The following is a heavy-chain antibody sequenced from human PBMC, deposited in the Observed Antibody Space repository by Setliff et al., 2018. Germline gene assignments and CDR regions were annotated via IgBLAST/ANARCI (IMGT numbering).Heavy chain of an antibody. J-gene: IGHJ4*02. Sequence: SETLSLTCTVSGGSVGNSYYYWNWIRQPAGKGLEWIGYVYYSGLTNYDPSLKSRVTMSVDSSKNQFSLKLSSVTAADTAVYYCARGGTYRYFGYWGQGALVTVSS. V-gene: IGHV4-61*10. CDR1: GGSVGNSYYY. CDR2: VYYSGLT. CDR3: ARGGTYRYFGY.